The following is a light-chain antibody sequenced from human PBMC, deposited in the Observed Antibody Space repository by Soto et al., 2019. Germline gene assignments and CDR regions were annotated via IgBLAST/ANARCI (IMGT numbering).Light chain of an antibody. CDR2: DAS. CDR3: QQRFDWPPLT. V-gene: IGKV3-11*01. Sequence: EIVLTQSPATLSLSPGERATISCRASQSVSSYLVWYQQKPGQAPRLLIYDASNRATGIPARFSGSGSGTDFTLSISSLEPEDFAVYYCQQRFDWPPLTFGQGTRLEIK. CDR1: QSVSSY. J-gene: IGKJ5*01.